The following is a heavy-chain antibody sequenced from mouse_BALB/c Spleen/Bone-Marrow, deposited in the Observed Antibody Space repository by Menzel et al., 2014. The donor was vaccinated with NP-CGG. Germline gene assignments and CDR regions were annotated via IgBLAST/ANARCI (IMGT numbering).Heavy chain of an antibody. CDR2: IYPGDGDT. V-gene: IGHV1-80*01. D-gene: IGHD1-1*01. CDR3: ARRGYYYGSSYVDY. CDR1: GYAFSSYW. J-gene: IGHJ2*01. Sequence: QVHLQQPGAELVRPGSSVKISCKASGYAFSSYWMNWVKQRPGQGLEWIGQIYPGDGDTNYNGKFKGKATLTADKSSSTAYMQLSSLTSEDSAVYFCARRGYYYGSSYVDYWGQGTTLTVSS.